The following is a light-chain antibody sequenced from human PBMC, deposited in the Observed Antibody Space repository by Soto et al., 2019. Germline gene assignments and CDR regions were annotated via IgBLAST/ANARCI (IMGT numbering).Light chain of an antibody. CDR2: DAS. Sequence: EIVLTQSPVTLSLSPWERATLSCRASQSVSSYLAWYQQKPGQAPRLLLYDASNRATGIPARFSGGGSGTDFTLTIDNLEPEDFAIYYCQQRSNWPPITFGQGTRLEIK. CDR3: QQRSNWPPIT. CDR1: QSVSSY. V-gene: IGKV3-11*01. J-gene: IGKJ5*01.